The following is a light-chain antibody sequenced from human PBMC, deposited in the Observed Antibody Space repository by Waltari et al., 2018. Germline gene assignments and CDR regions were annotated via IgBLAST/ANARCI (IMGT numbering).Light chain of an antibody. V-gene: IGLV1-44*01. J-gene: IGLJ3*02. CDR3: ATWDDRLNGWV. Sequence: YQHRPGSAPNLLTYTNDQRPSGVPDRFSGAKSGTSASLAISGLQSDDEGHYYCATWDDRLNGWVFGGGTKLTVL. CDR2: TND.